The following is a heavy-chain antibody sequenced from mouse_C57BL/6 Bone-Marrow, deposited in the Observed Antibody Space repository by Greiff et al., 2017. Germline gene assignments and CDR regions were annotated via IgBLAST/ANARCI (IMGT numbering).Heavy chain of an antibody. D-gene: IGHD2-5*01. V-gene: IGHV3-3*01. J-gene: IGHJ1*03. Sequence: EVQGVESGPSLVRPSQTLSLTCTVTGFSINSDCYWIWIRQFPGNKLEYIGYTFYSGITYYNPSLESRTYITRDTSKNQFSLKLSSVTTEDTATYDCASAYYSNYGYFDVWGTGTTVTVSS. CDR1: GFSINSDCY. CDR3: ASAYYSNYGYFDV. CDR2: TFYSGIT.